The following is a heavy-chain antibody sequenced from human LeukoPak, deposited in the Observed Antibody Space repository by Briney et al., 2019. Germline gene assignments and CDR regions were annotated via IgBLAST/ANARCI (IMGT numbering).Heavy chain of an antibody. J-gene: IGHJ4*02. D-gene: IGHD3/OR15-3a*01. CDR2: IRFDGTNR. CDR1: GFTFSNHI. V-gene: IGHV3-30*02. Sequence: TGGSLRLSCAASGFTFSNHIMHWVRQAPGKGLEWVSFIRFDGTNRHYVDSVKGRVTISRDNPNNMLYLQMNSLKFDDTAVYYCARDAYHSGDLDQWGEGTLVIVSS. CDR3: ARDAYHSGDLDQ.